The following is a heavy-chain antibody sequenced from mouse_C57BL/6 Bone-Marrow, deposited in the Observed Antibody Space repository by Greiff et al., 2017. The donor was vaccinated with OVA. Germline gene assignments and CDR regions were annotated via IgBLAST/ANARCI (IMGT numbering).Heavy chain of an antibody. CDR2: IDPENGDT. V-gene: IGHV14-4*01. J-gene: IGHJ1*03. Sequence: EVKVVESGAELVRPGASVKLSCTASGFNIKDDYMHWVKQGPEQGLEWIGWIDPENGDTEYASKFQGKATITADTSSNTAYLQLSSLTSEDTAVYYCTKGYYGSSSYWYFDVWGTGTTVTVSS. CDR3: TKGYYGSSSYWYFDV. CDR1: GFNIKDDY. D-gene: IGHD1-1*01.